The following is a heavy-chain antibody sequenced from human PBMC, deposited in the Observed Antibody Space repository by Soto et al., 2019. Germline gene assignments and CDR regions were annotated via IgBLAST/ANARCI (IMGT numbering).Heavy chain of an antibody. V-gene: IGHV3-21*01. CDR3: ARDGYAEWYFDY. D-gene: IGHD5-12*01. Sequence: ESGGGLVKPGGSLRLSCAASGFTFSSYSMNWVRQAPGKGLEWVSSISSSSSYIYYADSVKGRFTISRDNAKNSLYLQMNSLRAEDTAVYYCARDGYAEWYFDYWGQGTLVTVSS. CDR1: GFTFSSYS. J-gene: IGHJ4*02. CDR2: ISSSSSYI.